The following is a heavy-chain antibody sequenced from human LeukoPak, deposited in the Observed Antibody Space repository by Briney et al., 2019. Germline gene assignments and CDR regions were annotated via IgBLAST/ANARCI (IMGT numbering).Heavy chain of an antibody. CDR1: GFTFSSYA. D-gene: IGHD2-2*01. CDR2: ISGSGGGT. V-gene: IGHV3-23*01. Sequence: GGSLRLSCAASGFTFSSYAMSWVRQAPGKGLEWVSAISGSGGGTYYAGSVKGRFTISRDNSKNALYLQMNSLRAEDTAVYYCARVDILVVPAAINYFDYWGQGTLVTVSS. CDR3: ARVDILVVPAAINYFDY. J-gene: IGHJ4*02.